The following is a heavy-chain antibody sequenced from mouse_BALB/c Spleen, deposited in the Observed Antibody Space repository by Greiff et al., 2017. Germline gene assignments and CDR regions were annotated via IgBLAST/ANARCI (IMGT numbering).Heavy chain of an antibody. D-gene: IGHD2-3*01. V-gene: IGHV1-4*01. CDR1: GYTFTSYT. CDR3: ARWLLRDYAMDY. CDR2: INPSSGYT. J-gene: IGHJ4*01. Sequence: VQLQQSGAELARPGASVKMSCKASGYTFTSYTMHWVKQRPGQGLEWIGYINPSSGYTNYNQKFKDKATLTADKSSSTAYMQLSSLTSEDSAVYYCARWLLRDYAMDYWGQGTSVTGSS.